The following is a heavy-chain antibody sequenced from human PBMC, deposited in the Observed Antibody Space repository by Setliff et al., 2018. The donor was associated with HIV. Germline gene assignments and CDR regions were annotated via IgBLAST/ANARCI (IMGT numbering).Heavy chain of an antibody. Sequence: PGGSLRLSCSASGFTFSSYWMSWVRQAPGKGLEWVADIKQDGSEKYYVDSVKGRFTISRDNSKNTLYLQMNSLRAEDTAVYYCARDVGFPLYYFDYWGQGTLVTVS. J-gene: IGHJ4*02. D-gene: IGHD1-26*01. CDR1: GFTFSSYW. CDR2: IKQDGSEK. CDR3: ARDVGFPLYYFDY. V-gene: IGHV3-7*01.